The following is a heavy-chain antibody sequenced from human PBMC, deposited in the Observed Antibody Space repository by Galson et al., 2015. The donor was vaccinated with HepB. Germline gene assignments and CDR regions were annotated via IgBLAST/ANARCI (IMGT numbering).Heavy chain of an antibody. CDR1: GFTFSSYS. Sequence: SLRLSCAASGFTFSSYSMNWVRQAPGKGLEWVSYISSSSSTIYYADSVKGRFTISRDNAKNSLYLQMNSLRAEDTAVYYCARRFPTYYYDSSGYYFDYWGQGTLVTVSS. V-gene: IGHV3-48*01. CDR2: ISSSSSTI. CDR3: ARRFPTYYYDSSGYYFDY. J-gene: IGHJ4*02. D-gene: IGHD3-22*01.